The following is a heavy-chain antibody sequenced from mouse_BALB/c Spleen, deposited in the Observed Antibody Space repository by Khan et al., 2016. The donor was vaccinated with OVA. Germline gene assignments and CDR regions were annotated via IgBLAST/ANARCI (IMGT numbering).Heavy chain of an antibody. CDR3: ARRNYFGYTFAY. D-gene: IGHD1-2*01. CDR2: ISPGSGDT. CDR1: GYTFTDYY. V-gene: IGHV1-77*01. Sequence: QIQLVQSGAELARPGASVKLSCKASGYTFTDYYINWVKQRTGQGLEWIGEISPGSGDTYYNDRFKGKATLTADTSSSTAYMQLSSLTSEASAAYFCARRNYFGYTFAYWGQGTLVTVSA. J-gene: IGHJ3*01.